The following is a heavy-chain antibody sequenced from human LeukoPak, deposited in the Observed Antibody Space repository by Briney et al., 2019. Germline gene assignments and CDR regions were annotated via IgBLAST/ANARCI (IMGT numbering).Heavy chain of an antibody. Sequence: PGGSLRLSCAASGFTFSRFWMTWVRQAPGKGLEWVANIKEDESDKYYVDSVKGRFTVSRDNAKNSLYLQMNSLRDEDTAVYYCARDRGYFVFDYWGQGTLVTVSS. CDR2: IKEDESDK. CDR1: GFTFSRFW. J-gene: IGHJ4*02. V-gene: IGHV3-7*01. D-gene: IGHD3-10*01. CDR3: ARDRGYFVFDY.